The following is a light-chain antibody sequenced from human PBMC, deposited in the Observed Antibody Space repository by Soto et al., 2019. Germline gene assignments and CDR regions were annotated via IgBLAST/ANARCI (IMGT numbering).Light chain of an antibody. V-gene: IGKV3-15*01. Sequence: EIVLSQSPRTLSLSPGERATLSCRASESVSRNLAWYQQKPGQAPRLLIYDASTRATGIPDRFSGGGSGTEFTLTISSLQSEDFVVYYCQQYNSWPPITFGQGTRLEIK. CDR1: ESVSRN. CDR3: QQYNSWPPIT. CDR2: DAS. J-gene: IGKJ5*01.